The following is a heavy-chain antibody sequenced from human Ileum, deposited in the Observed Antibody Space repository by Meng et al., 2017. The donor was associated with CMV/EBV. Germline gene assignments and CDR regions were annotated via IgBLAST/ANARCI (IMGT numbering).Heavy chain of an antibody. Sequence: GESLKISCAASGFTFSSYWMHWVRQAPGKGLLWVSRISTDGNSATYADSVKGRFTISRENAKNTLYLQMSNLRAEDTAVYYCAAGFNRADYWGQGTLVTVSS. D-gene: IGHD1-14*01. V-gene: IGHV3-74*01. J-gene: IGHJ4*02. CDR2: ISTDGNSA. CDR1: GFTFSSYW. CDR3: AAGFNRADY.